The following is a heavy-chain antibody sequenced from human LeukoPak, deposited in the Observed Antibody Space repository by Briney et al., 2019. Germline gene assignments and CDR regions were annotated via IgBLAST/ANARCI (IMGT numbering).Heavy chain of an antibody. V-gene: IGHV3-15*01. J-gene: IGHJ4*02. CDR3: STYLTI. CDR1: GFTFSSYS. Sequence: KSGGSLRLSCAASGFTFSSYSMNWVRQAPGKGLEWVGRIKSKTDGGTTDYAAPVKGRFTMSRDDSKTTLYLQMNSLKTEDTAVYYCSTYLTIRGQGSLVSVSS. CDR2: IKSKTDGGTT.